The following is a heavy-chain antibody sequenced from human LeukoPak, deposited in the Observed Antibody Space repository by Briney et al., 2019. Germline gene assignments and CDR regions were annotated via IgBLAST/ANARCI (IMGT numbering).Heavy chain of an antibody. CDR2: ISGRGVST. CDR1: GFTFSTYA. V-gene: IGHV3-23*01. D-gene: IGHD1-20*01. CDR3: AKAASGNWNDVSDY. J-gene: IGHJ4*02. Sequence: PGGSLRLSCAASGFTFSTYAMSWVRQAPGKGLEWVSAISGRGVSTSYADSVRGRFTISRDNSKNTLYLQMNSLRAEDTAVYSCAKAASGNWNDVSDYWGQGTLVTVSS.